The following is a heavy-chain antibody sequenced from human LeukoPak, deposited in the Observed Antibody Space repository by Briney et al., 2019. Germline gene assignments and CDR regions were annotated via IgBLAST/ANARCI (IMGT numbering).Heavy chain of an antibody. Sequence: PSETLSLTCTVSGGSISSGSYYWSWIRQPAGKGLEWIGRIHTSGSTNYNPSLKSRVTISVDTSKNQFSLKLSSVTAADTAVYYCARGNYYDSSGYYLPTPDYWGQGTLVTVSS. D-gene: IGHD3-22*01. CDR3: ARGNYYDSSGYYLPTPDY. J-gene: IGHJ4*02. CDR1: GGSISSGSYY. CDR2: IHTSGST. V-gene: IGHV4-61*02.